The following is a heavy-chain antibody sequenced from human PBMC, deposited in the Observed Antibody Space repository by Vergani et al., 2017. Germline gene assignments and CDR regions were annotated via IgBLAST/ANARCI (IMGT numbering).Heavy chain of an antibody. CDR2: IYYSGST. CDR1: GGSISSSSYY. CDR3: ARDGGEYDKDALDV. V-gene: IGHV4-39*06. D-gene: IGHD2-21*01. Sequence: RLQLQESGPGLVKPSETLSLTCTVSGGSISSSSYYWGWIRQPPGKGLEWIGSIYYSGSTYYNPSLKSRVTISVDTSKNQFSLKLTSVTAADTAVYYCARDGGEYDKDALDVWGQGTKVTVTS. J-gene: IGHJ3*01.